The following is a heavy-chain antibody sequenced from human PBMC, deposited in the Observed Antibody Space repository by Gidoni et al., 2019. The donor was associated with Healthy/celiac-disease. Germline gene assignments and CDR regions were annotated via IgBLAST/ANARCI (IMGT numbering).Heavy chain of an antibody. CDR1: GFTFSNAW. J-gene: IGHJ6*02. V-gene: IGHV3-15*01. Sequence: EVQLVESGGGLVKPGGSLRLSCAASGFTFSNAWMSWVRQAPGKGLEWVGRIKSKTDGGTTDYAAPVKGRFTISRDDSKNTLYLQMNSLKTEDTAVYYCTTEDCSSTSCWTNYGMDVWGQGTTVTVSS. D-gene: IGHD2-2*01. CDR2: IKSKTDGGTT. CDR3: TTEDCSSTSCWTNYGMDV.